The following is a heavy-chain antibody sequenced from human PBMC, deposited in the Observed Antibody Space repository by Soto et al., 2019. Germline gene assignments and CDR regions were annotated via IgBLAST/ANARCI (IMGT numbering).Heavy chain of an antibody. CDR2: ISYDGSTT. Sequence: QGQLVESGGCVVQPGRSLRLSCAASGFTFSSYGMHWVRQAPGKGLEWVAVISYDGSTTYFADSVKGRFTISRDNAKNTLYHQMISQRAEDTAMYYCKKESNSHFFRSTWPLDYSGQGTLVTVSS. CDR3: KKESNSHFFRSTWPLDY. D-gene: IGHD3-3*01. CDR1: GFTFSSYG. V-gene: IGHV3-30*18. J-gene: IGHJ4*02.